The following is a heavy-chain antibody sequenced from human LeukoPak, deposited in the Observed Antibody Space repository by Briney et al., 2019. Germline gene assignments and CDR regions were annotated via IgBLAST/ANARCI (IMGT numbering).Heavy chain of an antibody. Sequence: PSETLSLTCAVYGGSFSGYYWSWIRQPPGKGLEWIGSIYYSGSTYYNPSLKSRVTISVDTSKNQFSLKLSSVTAADTAVYYCARVSSVGYYDSSGYLDYWGQGTLVTVSS. CDR1: GGSFSGYY. J-gene: IGHJ4*02. CDR2: IYYSGST. V-gene: IGHV4-34*01. D-gene: IGHD3-22*01. CDR3: ARVSSVGYYDSSGYLDY.